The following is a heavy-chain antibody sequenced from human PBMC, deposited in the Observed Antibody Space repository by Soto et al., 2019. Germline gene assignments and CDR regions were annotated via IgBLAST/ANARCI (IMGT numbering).Heavy chain of an antibody. V-gene: IGHV1-3*01. D-gene: IGHD5-18*01. Sequence: ASVKVSCMASGYTFTSYAMHWVRQAPGQRLEWMGWINAGNGNTKYSQKFQGRVTITRDTSASTAYMELSSLRSEDTAVYYCARARIQLWRGTSWFDPWGQGTLVTVSS. CDR1: GYTFTSYA. J-gene: IGHJ5*02. CDR3: ARARIQLWRGTSWFDP. CDR2: INAGNGNT.